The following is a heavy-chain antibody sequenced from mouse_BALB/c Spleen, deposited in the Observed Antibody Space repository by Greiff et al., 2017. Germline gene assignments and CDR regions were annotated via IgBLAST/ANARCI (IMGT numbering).Heavy chain of an antibody. J-gene: IGHJ3*01. Sequence: QVQLKQSGAELAKPGASVKMSCKASGYTFTSYWMHWVKQRPGQGLEWIGYINPSTGYTEYNQKFKDKATLTADKSSITAYMQLSSLTSEDSAVYYCARLSLPQAWFAYWCQETLVTVSA. CDR3: ARLSLPQAWFAY. D-gene: IGHD3-1*01. CDR1: GYTFTSYW. V-gene: IGHV1-7*01. CDR2: INPSTGYT.